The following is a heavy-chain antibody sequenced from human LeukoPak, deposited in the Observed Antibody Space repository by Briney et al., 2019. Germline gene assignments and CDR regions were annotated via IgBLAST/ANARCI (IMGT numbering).Heavy chain of an antibody. V-gene: IGHV1-2*02. Sequence: ASVKVSCKASGDTFTGYYMHWVRQAPGQGLEWMGWINPNTGGTNYAQKLQGRVTMTTDTSTSTAYMELRSLRSDDTAVYYCARDRPTLLWFGEDAFDIWGQGTMVTVSS. CDR3: ARDRPTLLWFGEDAFDI. D-gene: IGHD3-10*01. CDR1: GDTFTGYY. J-gene: IGHJ3*02. CDR2: INPNTGGT.